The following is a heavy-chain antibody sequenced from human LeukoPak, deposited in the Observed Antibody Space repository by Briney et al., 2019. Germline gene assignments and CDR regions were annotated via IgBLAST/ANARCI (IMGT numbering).Heavy chain of an antibody. J-gene: IGHJ4*02. D-gene: IGHD3-10*01. CDR1: GGSISSYY. Sequence: PSETLSLTCTVPGGSISSYYWSWIRQPPGKGLEWIGYIYYSGSTNYNPSLKSRVTISVDTSKNQFSLKLSSVTAADTAVYYCARGVGYGSGSYYPDYWGQGTLVTVSS. CDR2: IYYSGST. CDR3: ARGVGYGSGSYYPDY. V-gene: IGHV4-59*01.